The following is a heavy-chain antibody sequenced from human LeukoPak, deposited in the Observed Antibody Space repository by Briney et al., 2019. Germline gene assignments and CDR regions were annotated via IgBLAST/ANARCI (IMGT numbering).Heavy chain of an antibody. Sequence: GALRLSCAASGFTFSSYAMHWVRQAPGKGLEWVAVISYDGSNKYYADSVKGRFTISRDNSKNTLYLQMNSLRAEDTAVYYCAREDGSLDYWGQGTLVTVSS. CDR1: GFTFSSYA. J-gene: IGHJ4*02. V-gene: IGHV3-30-3*01. CDR2: ISYDGSNK. D-gene: IGHD3-10*01. CDR3: AREDGSLDY.